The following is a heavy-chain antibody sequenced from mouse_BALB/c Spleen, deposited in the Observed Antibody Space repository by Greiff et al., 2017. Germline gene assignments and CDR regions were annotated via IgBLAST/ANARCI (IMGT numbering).Heavy chain of an antibody. D-gene: IGHD1-1*01. CDR1: GYTFTSYT. CDR3: ARSPYDYAMDY. CDR2: INPSSGYT. V-gene: IGHV1-4*02. Sequence: QVQLKESAAELARPGASVKMSCKASGYTFTSYTMHWVKQRPGQGLEWIGYINPSSGYTEYNQKFKDKTTLTADKSSSTAYMQLSSLTSEDSAVYYCARSPYDYAMDYWGQGTSVTVSS. J-gene: IGHJ4*01.